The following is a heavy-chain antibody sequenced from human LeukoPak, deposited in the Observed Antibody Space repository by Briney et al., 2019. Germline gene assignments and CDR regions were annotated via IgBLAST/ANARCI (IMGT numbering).Heavy chain of an antibody. CDR1: GFIFRDYT. CDR2: INKGGSYM. CDR3: AREVLIVLEQAANTIDY. J-gene: IGHJ4*02. V-gene: IGHV3-21*01. D-gene: IGHD2-2*01. Sequence: PGGSLRLSCVASGFIFRDYTMNWVRQTPGKGLEWVSAINKGGSYMAYADSVKGRFTVSRDNAKNSLFLQMNNLRVEDTAVYFCAREVLIVLEQAANTIDYWGQGTRVTVSS.